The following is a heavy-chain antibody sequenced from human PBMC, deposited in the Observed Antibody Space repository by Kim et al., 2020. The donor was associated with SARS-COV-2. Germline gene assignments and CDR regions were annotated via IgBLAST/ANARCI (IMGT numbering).Heavy chain of an antibody. CDR2: IYYSGST. J-gene: IGHJ2*01. CDR1: GGSISSYY. Sequence: SETLSLTCTVSGGSISSYYWSWIRQPPGKGLEWIGYIYYSGSTNYNPSLKSRVTISVDTSKNQFSLKLSSVTAADTAVYYCARVSSSWYGLRWYFDLWGRGTLVTVSS. CDR3: ARVSSSWYGLRWYFDL. V-gene: IGHV4-59*01. D-gene: IGHD6-13*01.